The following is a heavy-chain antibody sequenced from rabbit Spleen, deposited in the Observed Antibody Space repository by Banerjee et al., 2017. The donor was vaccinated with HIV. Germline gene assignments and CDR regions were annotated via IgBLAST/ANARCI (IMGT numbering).Heavy chain of an antibody. J-gene: IGHJ4*01. CDR2: IAGSSSGFT. V-gene: IGHV1S40*01. D-gene: IGHD8-1*01. Sequence: QSLEESGGDLVKPGASLTLTCTASGFSFSDRDVMCWVRQAPGKGLEWIACIAGSSSGFTYSATWAKGRFTCSKTSSTTVTLQMTSLTVADTATYFCARDGTGGSYFALWGQGTLVTVS. CDR3: ARDGTGGSYFAL. CDR1: GFSFSDRDV.